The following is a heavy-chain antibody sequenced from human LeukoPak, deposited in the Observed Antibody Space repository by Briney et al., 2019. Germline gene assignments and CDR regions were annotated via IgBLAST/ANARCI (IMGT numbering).Heavy chain of an antibody. D-gene: IGHD6-19*01. CDR3: ARASTQQWLVRL. V-gene: IGHV3-21*01. CDR1: GFTFSSYS. J-gene: IGHJ4*02. CDR2: ISSSSSYI. Sequence: GGSLRLSCAASGFTFSSYSMNWVRQAPGKGLEWVSSISSSSSYIYYADSVKGRFTISRDNAMNSLYLQMNSLRAEDTAVYYCARASTQQWLVRLWGQGTLVTVSS.